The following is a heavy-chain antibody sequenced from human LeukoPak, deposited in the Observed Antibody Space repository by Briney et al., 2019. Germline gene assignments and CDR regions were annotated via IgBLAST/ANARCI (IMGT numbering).Heavy chain of an antibody. Sequence: GGSLRLSCAASGFTFSSYSMNWVRQAPGKGLEWVSYISSSGSTIYYADSVKGRFTISRDNAKNSLYLQMNSLRAEDTAVYYCAHYGDYEVTGMDVWGQGTTVTVSS. CDR2: ISSSGSTI. D-gene: IGHD4-17*01. CDR1: GFTFSSYS. J-gene: IGHJ6*02. CDR3: AHYGDYEVTGMDV. V-gene: IGHV3-48*04.